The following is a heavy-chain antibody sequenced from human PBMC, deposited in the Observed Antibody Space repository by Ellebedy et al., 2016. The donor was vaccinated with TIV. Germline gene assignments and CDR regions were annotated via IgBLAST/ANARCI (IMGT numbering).Heavy chain of an antibody. D-gene: IGHD2-2*01. Sequence: SETLSLXXAVYGGSLSGYYWSWVRQPPGKELEWIGEINHSGSTNHNPSLKSRVTISVDTSKNQFSLKLRSVTAADTAVYFCARRPYCSTTTCYGLDYWGQGTLVTVSS. CDR2: INHSGST. CDR1: GGSLSGYY. J-gene: IGHJ4*02. CDR3: ARRPYCSTTTCYGLDY. V-gene: IGHV4-34*01.